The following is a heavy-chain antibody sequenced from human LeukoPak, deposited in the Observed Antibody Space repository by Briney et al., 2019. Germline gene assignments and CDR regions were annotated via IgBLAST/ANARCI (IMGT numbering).Heavy chain of an antibody. V-gene: IGHV1-2*06. J-gene: IGHJ4*02. CDR1: GYTFTGFY. D-gene: IGHD3-10*01. Sequence: ASVTVSCKASGYTFTGFYMHWVRQAPGQGLEWMGRINPNSGGTNYAQKFQGRVTMTRDTSISTAYMELSSLRSDDTAVYYCARVVGGNYYGSETDDYWGQGTLVTVSS. CDR2: INPNSGGT. CDR3: ARVVGGNYYGSETDDY.